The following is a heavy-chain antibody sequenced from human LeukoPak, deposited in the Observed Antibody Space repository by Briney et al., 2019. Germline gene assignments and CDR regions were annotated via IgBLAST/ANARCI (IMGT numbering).Heavy chain of an antibody. CDR1: GYTFTSYD. V-gene: IGHV1-8*03. CDR3: AGQGNSSSWYANLDY. Sequence: ASVKVSCKASGYTFTSYDINWVRQATGQGLEWMGWMNPNSGNTGYAQKFQGRVTITRNTSISTAYMELSSLRSEDTAVYYCAGQGNSSSWYANLDYWGQGTLVTVSS. CDR2: MNPNSGNT. J-gene: IGHJ4*02. D-gene: IGHD6-13*01.